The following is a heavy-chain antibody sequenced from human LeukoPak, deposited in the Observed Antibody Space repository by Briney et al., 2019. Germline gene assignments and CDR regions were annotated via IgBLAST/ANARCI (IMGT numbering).Heavy chain of an antibody. J-gene: IGHJ6*02. CDR2: IKQDGSEK. Sequence: GGSLRLSCAASGFTFTSYWMSWVRQAPGEGLEWGVNIKQDGSEKYYVDSVRGRFTISRDNAKNSLYLQMNSLRAEDTAVYYCAKDQLEWELLPNYYVIDVWGQGTTVTVSS. CDR3: AKDQLEWELLPNYYVIDV. D-gene: IGHD1-26*01. CDR1: GFTFTSYW. V-gene: IGHV3-7*01.